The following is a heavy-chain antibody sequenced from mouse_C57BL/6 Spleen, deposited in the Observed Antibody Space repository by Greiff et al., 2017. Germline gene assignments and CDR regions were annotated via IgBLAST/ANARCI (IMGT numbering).Heavy chain of an antibody. CDR3: ARHGPYYYGSSDWYFDV. D-gene: IGHD1-1*01. Sequence: QVQLQQSGAELVKPGASVKLSCKASGYTFTEYTIHWVKQRSGQGLEWIGWFYPGSGSIKYNEKFKDKATLTADKSSSTVYMELSRLTSEDSAVXFCARHGPYYYGSSDWYFDVWGTGTTVTVSS. V-gene: IGHV1-62-2*01. CDR2: FYPGSGSI. CDR1: GYTFTEYT. J-gene: IGHJ1*03.